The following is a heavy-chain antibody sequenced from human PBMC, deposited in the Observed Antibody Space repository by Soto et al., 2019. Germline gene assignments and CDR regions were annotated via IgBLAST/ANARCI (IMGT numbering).Heavy chain of an antibody. CDR2: MNPNSGNT. CDR1: GSTFTSYD. Sequence: QVQLVQSGAEVKKPGASVKVSCKPSGSTFTSYDINWVRQATGQGLEWMGWMNPNSGNTGYAQKFQGRVTMTRNTSISTAYMELSSLRSEDTAVYYCASMGSVAITGTRDAFDIWGQGTMVTVSS. V-gene: IGHV1-8*01. J-gene: IGHJ3*02. D-gene: IGHD1-20*01. CDR3: ASMGSVAITGTRDAFDI.